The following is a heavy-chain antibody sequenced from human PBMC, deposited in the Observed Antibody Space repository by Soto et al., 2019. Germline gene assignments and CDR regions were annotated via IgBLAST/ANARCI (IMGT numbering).Heavy chain of an antibody. CDR2: INHSGST. CDR3: ARCLGIAAAGLSWYFYL. D-gene: IGHD6-13*01. V-gene: IGHV4-34*01. Sequence: QVQLQQWGAGLLKPSETLSLTCAVYGGSFSGYYWSWIRQPPGKGLEWIGEINHSGSTNYNPSLKSRVTISVDTSKNQFSLKLSSVTAADTAVYYCARCLGIAAAGLSWYFYLGGRGTLVTVSS. CDR1: GGSFSGYY. J-gene: IGHJ2*01.